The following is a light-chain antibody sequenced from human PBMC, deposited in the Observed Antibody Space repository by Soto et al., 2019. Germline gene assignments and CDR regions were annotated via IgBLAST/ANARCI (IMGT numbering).Light chain of an antibody. CDR3: PQRSQWPHN. V-gene: IGKV3-11*01. CDR1: QIISRY. Sequence: EIVLTQSPVTLSLSPGERATLSCRASQIISRYLSWYQQRPGQAPRLLIYEASNRATGIPARFSGSGSGTDFTLTISSLEPEDFAVYYCPQRSQWPHNFGQGTTLEI. J-gene: IGKJ2*01. CDR2: EAS.